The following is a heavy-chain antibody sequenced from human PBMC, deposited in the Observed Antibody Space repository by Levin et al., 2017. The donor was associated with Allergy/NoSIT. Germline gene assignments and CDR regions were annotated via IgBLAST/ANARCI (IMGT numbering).Heavy chain of an antibody. Sequence: GSLRLSCAVYGGSFSGYYWSWIRQPPGKGLEWIGEINHSGSTNYNPSLKSRVTISVDTSKNQFSLKLSSVTAADTAVYYCARVAGLRYFDWLPKYYFDYWGQGTLVTVSS. D-gene: IGHD3-9*01. CDR2: INHSGST. V-gene: IGHV4-34*01. CDR3: ARVAGLRYFDWLPKYYFDY. J-gene: IGHJ4*02. CDR1: GGSFSGYY.